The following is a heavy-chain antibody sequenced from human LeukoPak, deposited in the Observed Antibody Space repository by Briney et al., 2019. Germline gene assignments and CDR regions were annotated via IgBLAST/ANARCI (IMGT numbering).Heavy chain of an antibody. CDR3: ARGPPITISNGNYFDH. J-gene: IGHJ4*02. D-gene: IGHD3-3*01. CDR1: GFTFSDYY. V-gene: IGHV3-11*04. CDR2: ISSSGSTI. Sequence: GGSLRLSCAASGFTFSDYYMSWIRQAPGKGLEWVSYISSSGSTIYYADSVKGRFTISRDNAKNSLYLQMNSLRAEDTAVYYCARGPPITISNGNYFDHWGQGTLVTVSS.